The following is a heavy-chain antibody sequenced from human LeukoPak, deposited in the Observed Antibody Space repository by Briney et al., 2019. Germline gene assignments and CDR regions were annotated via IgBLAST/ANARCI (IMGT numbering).Heavy chain of an antibody. V-gene: IGHV3-23*01. J-gene: IGHJ5*02. CDR3: ARSAQVVPAAIVGFDP. D-gene: IGHD2-2*02. Sequence: GGSLRLSCAASGFTFSSHAMSWVRRAPGKGLEWVSGITGNGGSTYYADFVKGRFTISRDNSNNTLYMQMNSLRAEDTAVYYCARSAQVVPAAIVGFDPWGQGTLVTVSS. CDR2: ITGNGGST. CDR1: GFTFSSHA.